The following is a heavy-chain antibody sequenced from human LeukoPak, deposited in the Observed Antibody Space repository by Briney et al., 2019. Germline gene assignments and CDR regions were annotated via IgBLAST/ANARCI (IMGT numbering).Heavy chain of an antibody. J-gene: IGHJ5*02. CDR1: GGSISSYY. V-gene: IGHV4-4*09. CDR3: ASSGYTNNWFDP. D-gene: IGHD3-22*01. Sequence: SETLSLTCTVSGGSISSYYWSWIRQPPGKGLEWIGYIYTSGSTNYNPSLKSRVTISVGTSKNQFSLKLSSVTAADTAVYYCASSGYTNNWFDPWGQGTLATVSS. CDR2: IYTSGST.